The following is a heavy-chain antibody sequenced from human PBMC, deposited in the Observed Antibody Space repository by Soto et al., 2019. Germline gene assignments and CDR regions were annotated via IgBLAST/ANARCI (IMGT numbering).Heavy chain of an antibody. CDR2: IYPGDSDT. CDR3: ARQQCMIVVVSQSGESFDI. Sequence: GQSLKISCKGSGYSFTSYWIGWVRQMPGKGLEWMWIIYPGDSDTRYSPSFQGQVTISADKSISTAYLQWSSLKASDTAMYYCARQQCMIVVVSQSGESFDIWGQGTMGTV. V-gene: IGHV5-51*01. D-gene: IGHD3-22*01. J-gene: IGHJ3*02. CDR1: GYSFTSYW.